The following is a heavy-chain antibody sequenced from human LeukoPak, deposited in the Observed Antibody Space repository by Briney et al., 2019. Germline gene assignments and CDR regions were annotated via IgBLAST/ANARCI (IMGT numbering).Heavy chain of an antibody. CDR2: IYYSGST. CDR3: ARTNVLRFLERGTIDY. Sequence: PSETLSLTCTVSGGSISSSSYYWGWIRQPPGKGLEGIGSIYYSGSTYYNPSLKSRVTISVDTSKNQFSLKLSSVTAADTAVYYCARTNVLRFLERGTIDYWGQGTLVTVSS. D-gene: IGHD3-3*01. J-gene: IGHJ4*02. CDR1: GGSISSSSYY. V-gene: IGHV4-39*07.